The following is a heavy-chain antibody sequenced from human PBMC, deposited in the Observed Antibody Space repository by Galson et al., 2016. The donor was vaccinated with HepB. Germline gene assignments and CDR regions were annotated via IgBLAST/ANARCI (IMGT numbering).Heavy chain of an antibody. Sequence: SLRLSCAASGFPFSSYSMHWVRQAPGKGLEWVSRITSDGSTTTYADSVKGRFTISRDNTKNTLYLQMNSLRAEDTAVYYCVRRREKDYWGQGTLVTVSS. D-gene: IGHD4-17*01. CDR2: ITSDGSTT. J-gene: IGHJ4*02. CDR3: VRRREKDY. CDR1: GFPFSSYS. V-gene: IGHV3-74*01.